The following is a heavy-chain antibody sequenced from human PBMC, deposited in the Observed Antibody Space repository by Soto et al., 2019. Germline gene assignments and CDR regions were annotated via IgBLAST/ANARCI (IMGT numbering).Heavy chain of an antibody. CDR3: ARALGYSGYYLI. J-gene: IGHJ4*02. V-gene: IGHV1-69*13. CDR1: GGTFSSYA. Sequence: SVKVSCKASGGTFSSYAISWVRQAPGQGLEWMGGIIPIFGTANYAQKFQGRVTITADESTGTAYTELSSLRSEDTAVYYCARALGYSGYYLIWGQGTLVTVSS. D-gene: IGHD3-22*01. CDR2: IIPIFGTA.